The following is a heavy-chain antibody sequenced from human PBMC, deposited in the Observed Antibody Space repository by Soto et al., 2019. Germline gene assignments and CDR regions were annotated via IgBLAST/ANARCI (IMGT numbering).Heavy chain of an antibody. CDR1: GFTFSSYG. J-gene: IGHJ4*02. CDR3: AKEARYSSGWDDY. CDR2: ISYDGSNK. V-gene: IGHV3-30*18. Sequence: QVQLVESGGGVVQPGRSLRLSCAASGFTFSSYGMHWVRQAPGKGLEWVAVISYDGSNKYYADSVKGRFTISRDNSKNTLYLQMNSLRAEDTAVYYCAKEARYSSGWDDYWGQGTLVTVSS. D-gene: IGHD6-19*01.